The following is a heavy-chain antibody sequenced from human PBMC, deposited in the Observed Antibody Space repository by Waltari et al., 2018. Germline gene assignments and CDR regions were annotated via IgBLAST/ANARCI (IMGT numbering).Heavy chain of an antibody. CDR2: IYTSGST. D-gene: IGHD2-21*01. CDR3: AREAYCGGDCYRYYYYGMDV. Sequence: QVQLQESGPGLVKPSQTLSLTCTVSGGSISSGSYYWSWIRQPAGKGLEWIGYIYTSGSTNDNPSLKSRVTISVDTSKNQFSLKLSSVTAADTAVYYCAREAYCGGDCYRYYYYGMDVWGQGTTVTVSS. V-gene: IGHV4-61*09. CDR1: GGSISSGSYY. J-gene: IGHJ6*02.